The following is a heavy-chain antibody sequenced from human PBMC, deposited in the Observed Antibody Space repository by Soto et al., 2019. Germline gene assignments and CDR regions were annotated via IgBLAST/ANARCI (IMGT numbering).Heavy chain of an antibody. CDR1: GFSLSTSGMC. CDR3: ARATYYDFWSGLPGMDV. J-gene: IGHJ6*04. CDR2: IDWDGDK. D-gene: IGHD3-3*01. V-gene: IGHV2-70*11. Sequence: SGPTLVNPTQTLTLTCTFSGFSLSTSGMCVSWIRQPPGKALEWLARIDWDGDKYYSTSLKTRLTISKDTSKNQVVLTMTNMDPVDTATYYCARATYYDFWSGLPGMDVWGKGTTVTVSS.